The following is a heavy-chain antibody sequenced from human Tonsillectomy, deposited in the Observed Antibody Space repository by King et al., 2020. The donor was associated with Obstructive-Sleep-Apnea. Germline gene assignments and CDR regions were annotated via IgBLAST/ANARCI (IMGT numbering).Heavy chain of an antibody. D-gene: IGHD3-3*02. Sequence: QVQLQQWGAGLLKPSETLSLTCAVFGGSFSDYYWSWIRQPPGKGLEWIGEINHSATTNYNPSLKRRVTLSVATSKSQFSLKLNSVTAADTAVYFCARGSGAAFVKLFDPWGQGTLVTVSS. CDR1: GGSFSDYY. V-gene: IGHV4-34*01. CDR3: ARGSGAAFVKLFDP. CDR2: INHSATT. J-gene: IGHJ5*02.